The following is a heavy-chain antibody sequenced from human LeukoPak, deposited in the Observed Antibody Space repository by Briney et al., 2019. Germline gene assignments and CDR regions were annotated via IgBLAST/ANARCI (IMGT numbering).Heavy chain of an antibody. Sequence: PGGSLRLSCAGSGFTFSSYAMSWVRQAPGKGLEWVSTISAGGAGTSSADSVKGRFTISRDNSKNTLYLQMNSLRAEDMAVYYFAKDQYVYDSSGYYYWGQGTLVTVSS. CDR3: AKDQYVYDSSGYYY. J-gene: IGHJ4*02. CDR2: ISAGGAGT. V-gene: IGHV3-23*01. CDR1: GFTFSSYA. D-gene: IGHD3-22*01.